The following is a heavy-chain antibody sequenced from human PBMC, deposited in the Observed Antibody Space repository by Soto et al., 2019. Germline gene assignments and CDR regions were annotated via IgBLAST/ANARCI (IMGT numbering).Heavy chain of an antibody. J-gene: IGHJ6*02. CDR3: AREGANDSSGYYYYYGMDV. CDR1: GGTFSSYA. D-gene: IGHD3-22*01. V-gene: IGHV1-69*06. Sequence: QVQLVQSGAEVKKPGSSVKVSCKASGGTFSSYAISWVRQAPGQGLEWMGGIIPIFGTANYAQKFQGRVTITADKSTSTAYMKLSSLRSEDTAVYYCAREGANDSSGYYYYYGMDVWGQGTTVTVSS. CDR2: IIPIFGTA.